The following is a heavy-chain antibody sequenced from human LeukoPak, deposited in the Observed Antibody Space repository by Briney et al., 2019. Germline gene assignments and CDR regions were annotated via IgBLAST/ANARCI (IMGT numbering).Heavy chain of an antibody. Sequence: PGGSLRLSCAASGFTFTSYAMNWVRQAPGKGLEWVSAISGSGGSTYYADSVKGRFTISRDNSKNTLYLQMNSLRAEDTAVYYCAKEYSSGWYGPSVDYWGQGTLVTVSS. CDR3: AKEYSSGWYGPSVDY. CDR1: GFTFTSYA. D-gene: IGHD6-19*01. J-gene: IGHJ4*02. CDR2: ISGSGGST. V-gene: IGHV3-23*01.